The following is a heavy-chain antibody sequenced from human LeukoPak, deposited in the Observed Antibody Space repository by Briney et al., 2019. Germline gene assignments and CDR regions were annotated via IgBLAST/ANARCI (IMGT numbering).Heavy chain of an antibody. V-gene: IGHV3-21*01. CDR3: ARGRGVNYDSSGYSDFDY. CDR2: ISSSSSNI. D-gene: IGHD3-22*01. Sequence: GGSLRLSCAAAGFTFSSYAMSWVRQAPGKGLEWGSSISSSSSNIYYADSVKGRFTISRDNAKNSLYLQMNSLRAEDTAVYYCARGRGVNYDSSGYSDFDYWGQGTLVTVSS. CDR1: GFTFSSYA. J-gene: IGHJ4*02.